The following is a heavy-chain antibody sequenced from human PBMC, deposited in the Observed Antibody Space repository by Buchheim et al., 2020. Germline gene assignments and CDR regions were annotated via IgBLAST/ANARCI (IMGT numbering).Heavy chain of an antibody. D-gene: IGHD3-22*01. CDR2: IYYSGST. V-gene: IGHV4-31*03. J-gene: IGHJ5*02. CDR3: ARDVEYYDSSGLKKNNWFDP. CDR1: GGSISSGGYY. Sequence: QVQLQESGPGLVKPSQTLSLTCTVSGGSISSGGYYWSWIRQHPGKGLEWIGYIYYSGSTYSNPSLKSRVTISVEPSKNQFSLKLSSVTAADTAVYYCARDVEYYDSSGLKKNNWFDPWGQGTL.